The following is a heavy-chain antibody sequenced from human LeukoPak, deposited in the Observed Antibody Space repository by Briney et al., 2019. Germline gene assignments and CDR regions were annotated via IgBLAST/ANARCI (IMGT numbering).Heavy chain of an antibody. J-gene: IGHJ4*02. CDR2: IIPILGIA. CDR3: ARGYYYDSSGYGY. Sequence: GASVKVSCKASGGTFSSYAISWVRPAPGQGLEWMGRIIPILGIANYAQKFQGKVTITADKSTSTAYMELSSLRSEDTAVYYCARGYYYDSSGYGYWGQGTLVTVSS. D-gene: IGHD3-22*01. CDR1: GGTFSSYA. V-gene: IGHV1-69*04.